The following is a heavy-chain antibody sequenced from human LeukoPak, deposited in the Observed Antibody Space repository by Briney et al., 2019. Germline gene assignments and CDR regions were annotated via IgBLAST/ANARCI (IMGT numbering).Heavy chain of an antibody. J-gene: IGHJ4*02. CDR2: INPSGGST. D-gene: IGHD2/OR15-2a*01. CDR1: GYTFSSFY. CDR3: ARILRRHSTTFDY. Sequence: GASVKVSCKAVGYTFSSFYIHWVRQAPGQGLEWMGLINPSGGSTTFAERFQGRVAMTTDRSTDTVYMELRSLKSEDTAFYYCARILRRHSTTFDYWGQGTLVTVSS. V-gene: IGHV1-46*01.